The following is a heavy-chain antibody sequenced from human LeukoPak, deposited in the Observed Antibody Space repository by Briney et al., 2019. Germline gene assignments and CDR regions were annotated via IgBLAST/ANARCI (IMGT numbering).Heavy chain of an antibody. Sequence: GGSLRLSCAASGFTFSSHGINWVRQAPGKGLEWVSGISPSGDITYYADSAKGRFTISRDNSKNTLYLQMNSLRAEDTAVYYCARAYGSGSYYTPDDAFDIWGQGTMVTVSS. D-gene: IGHD3-10*01. CDR2: ISPSGDIT. CDR1: GFTFSSHG. J-gene: IGHJ3*02. V-gene: IGHV3-23*01. CDR3: ARAYGSGSYYTPDDAFDI.